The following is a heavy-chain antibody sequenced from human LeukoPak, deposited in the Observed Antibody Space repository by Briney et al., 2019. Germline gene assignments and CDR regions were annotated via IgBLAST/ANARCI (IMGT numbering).Heavy chain of an antibody. V-gene: IGHV4-34*01. CDR1: GGSFSGYY. CDR2: INHSGST. D-gene: IGHD1-26*01. CDR3: ASQYPRRWYSGSYYPTRYY. J-gene: IGHJ4*02. Sequence: SETLSLTCAVYGGSFSGYYWSWIRQPPGKGLEWIGEINHSGSTNYNPSLKSRVTISVDTSKNQFSLKLSSVTAADTAVYYCASQYPRRWYSGSYYPTRYYWGQGTLVTVSS.